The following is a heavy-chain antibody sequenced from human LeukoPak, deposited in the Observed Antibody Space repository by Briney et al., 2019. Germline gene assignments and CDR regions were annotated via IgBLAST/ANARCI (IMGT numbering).Heavy chain of an antibody. CDR3: ARERDYYDTNGYPNNWFDP. CDR2: INADNGNT. J-gene: IGHJ5*02. CDR1: GYTFTNCV. V-gene: IGHV1-3*01. Sequence: ASVKVYCKASGYTFTNCVMSWVRPAPGQSFEWMGWINADNGNTKYSQKFQGRVTITIDTSASTAYMELRSIKSEDTGVYYCARERDYYDTNGYPNNWFDPWGQGTLVTVSS. D-gene: IGHD3-22*01.